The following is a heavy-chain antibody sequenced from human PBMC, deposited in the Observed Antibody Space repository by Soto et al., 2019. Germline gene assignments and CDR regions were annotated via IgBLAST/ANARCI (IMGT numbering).Heavy chain of an antibody. J-gene: IGHJ2*01. CDR3: ATGGSRSFSSSYWYFDL. D-gene: IGHD6-13*01. Sequence: EVQLLESGGGLVQPGGSLRLSCAASGFTFSSYAMSWVRQAPGKGLEWVSAISGSGGSTYYADSVKGRFTISRDNSKNSLYLQMNSLRAEDKAVYYCATGGSRSFSSSYWYFDLWGRGTLVTVSS. V-gene: IGHV3-23*01. CDR2: ISGSGGST. CDR1: GFTFSSYA.